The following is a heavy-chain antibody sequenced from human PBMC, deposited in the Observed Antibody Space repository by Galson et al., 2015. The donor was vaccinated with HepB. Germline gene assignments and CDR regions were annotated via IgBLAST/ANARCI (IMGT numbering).Heavy chain of an antibody. D-gene: IGHD3-10*01. CDR1: GFTFDEYG. CDR3: ARQGRGLLNLHYLDY. V-gene: IGHV3-20*04. CDR2: INWNGGST. J-gene: IGHJ4*02. Sequence: SLRLSCAAPGFTFDEYGMSWVRQAPVKGLEWVSGINWNGGSTGYADSVRGRYTISRDNAKNSLYLQMNSLRAGDTALYYCARQGRGLLNLHYLDYWGQGTLVTVSS.